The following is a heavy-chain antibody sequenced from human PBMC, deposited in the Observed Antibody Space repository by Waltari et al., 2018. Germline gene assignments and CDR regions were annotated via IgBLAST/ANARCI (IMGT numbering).Heavy chain of an antibody. V-gene: IGHV4-61*02. J-gene: IGHJ1*01. CDR2: IYTSGST. CDR1: VGSISSGSYY. CDR3: ARITYCGGDCYPGEYFQH. D-gene: IGHD2-21*01. Sequence: QVQLQESGPGLVKPSQTLSLTCTASVGSISSGSYYCSWTRHPAGGGLEWIGRIYTSGSTNYNPSLKSRVTISVDTSKNQFSLKLSSVTAADTAVYYCARITYCGGDCYPGEYFQHWGQGTLVTVSS.